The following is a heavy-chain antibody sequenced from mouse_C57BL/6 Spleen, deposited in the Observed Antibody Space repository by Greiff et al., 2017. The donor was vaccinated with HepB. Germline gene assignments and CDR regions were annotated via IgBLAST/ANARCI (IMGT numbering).Heavy chain of an antibody. J-gene: IGHJ4*01. CDR2: INPSTGGT. CDR1: GYSFTGYY. Sequence: EVQLQQSGPELVKPGASVKISCKASGYSFTGYYMNWVKQSPEKSLEWIGEINPSTGGTTYNQKFKAKATLTVDKSSSTAYMQLKSLTSEDSAVYYCARELRPRYYAMDYWGQGTSVTVSS. V-gene: IGHV1-42*01. D-gene: IGHD1-2*01. CDR3: ARELRPRYYAMDY.